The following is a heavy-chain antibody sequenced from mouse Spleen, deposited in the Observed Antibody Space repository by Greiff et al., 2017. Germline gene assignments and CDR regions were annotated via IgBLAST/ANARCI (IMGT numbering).Heavy chain of an antibody. CDR2: ISSGGSYT. J-gene: IGHJ4*01. D-gene: IGHD1-1*01. CDR3: ARHITTVVGAMDY. CDR1: GFTFSSYA. Sequence: EVQLVESGGGLVKPGGSLKLSCAASGFTFSSYAMSWVRQTPEKRLEWVATISSGGSYTYYPDSVKGRFTISRDNAKNTLYLQMSSLRSEDTAMYYCARHITTVVGAMDYWGQGTSVTVSS. V-gene: IGHV5-9-3*01.